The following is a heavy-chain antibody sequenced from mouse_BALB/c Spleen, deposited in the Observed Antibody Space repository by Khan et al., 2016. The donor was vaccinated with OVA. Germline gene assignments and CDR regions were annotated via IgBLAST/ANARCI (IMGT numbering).Heavy chain of an antibody. CDR1: GFTFSNYA. Sequence: EVQLQESGGGLVKPGGSLKVSCAASGFTFSNYAMSWVRQTPEKRLEWVASISTGDTTYYPDSVKGRFTISRDNARNIRYLQMSSLRSDDTAMYYCARDYWFVYWGQGTLVTVSA. V-gene: IGHV5-6-5*01. J-gene: IGHJ3*01. CDR3: ARDYWFVY. CDR2: ISTGDTT.